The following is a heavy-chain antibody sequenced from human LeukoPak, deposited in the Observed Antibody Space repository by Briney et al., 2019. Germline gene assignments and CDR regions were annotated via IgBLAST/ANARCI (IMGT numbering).Heavy chain of an antibody. CDR1: GYTFTSYD. Sequence: ASVKVSCKASGYTFTSYDINWVRQATGQGLEWMGWMNPNSGNTGYAQKFQGRVTITRNTSISTAYMELSSLRSEDTAVYYCARVRRVVSSILGYWGQGTLVTVSS. CDR2: MNPNSGNT. J-gene: IGHJ4*02. V-gene: IGHV1-8*03. D-gene: IGHD6-6*01. CDR3: ARVRRVVSSILGY.